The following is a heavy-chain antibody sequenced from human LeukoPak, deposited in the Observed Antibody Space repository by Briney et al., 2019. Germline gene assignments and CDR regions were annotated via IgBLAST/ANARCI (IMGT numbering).Heavy chain of an antibody. V-gene: IGHV3-74*01. J-gene: IGHJ4*02. D-gene: IGHD4-17*01. CDR3: ATDLG. CDR1: GFTFTSYR. Sequence: GGSLRLSCAASGFTFTSYRMHWVRQPPGKGLVWVSRVDHAGSGTAYADSVTGRFTISRDNAKNTVYLQMNSLRAEDTAVYYCATDLGWGQGTLVIVSS. CDR2: VDHAGSGT.